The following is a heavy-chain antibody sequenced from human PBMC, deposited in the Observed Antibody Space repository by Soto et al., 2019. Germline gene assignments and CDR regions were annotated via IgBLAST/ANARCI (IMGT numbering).Heavy chain of an antibody. J-gene: IGHJ4*02. Sequence: SETLSLTCTVSGDSISSNTYYWGWIGRPPGKGLELIGSMFYSGNTYYNPSLKSRVTLSIDTSKNQFCLKLNSVTAADTAVYYCVSPEGYYDSSGYTLDYWGQGTLVTVS. CDR2: MFYSGNT. CDR1: GDSISSNTYY. CDR3: VSPEGYYDSSGYTLDY. V-gene: IGHV4-39*01. D-gene: IGHD3-22*01.